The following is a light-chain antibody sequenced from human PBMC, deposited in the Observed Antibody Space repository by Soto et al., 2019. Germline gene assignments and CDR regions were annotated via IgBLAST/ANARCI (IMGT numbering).Light chain of an antibody. J-gene: IGKJ1*01. CDR3: QQYNSYSGT. V-gene: IGKV1-5*01. CDR2: DAS. Sequence: DIQMTQSPSTLSASVGDRVTITCRARQSISSWLAWYQQKPGKAPKLLIYDASSLESGVPSRFSGSGSGTEFTLTISSLQPDDFATYYCQQYNSYSGTCGQGTKGDIK. CDR1: QSISSW.